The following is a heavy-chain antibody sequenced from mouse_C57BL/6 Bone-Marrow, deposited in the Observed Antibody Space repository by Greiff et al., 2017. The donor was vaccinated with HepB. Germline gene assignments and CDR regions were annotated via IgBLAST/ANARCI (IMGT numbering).Heavy chain of an antibody. CDR1: GYTFTSYG. J-gene: IGHJ3*01. CDR3: ARERGYGPFAY. CDR2: IYPRSGNT. D-gene: IGHD2-2*01. V-gene: IGHV1-81*01. Sequence: QVQLQQSGAELARPGASVKLSCKASGYTFTSYGISWVKQRTGQGLEWIGEIYPRSGNTYYNEKFKGKATLTADKASSTAYMELRSLKSEDSAVYFCARERGYGPFAYWGQGTLVTVSA.